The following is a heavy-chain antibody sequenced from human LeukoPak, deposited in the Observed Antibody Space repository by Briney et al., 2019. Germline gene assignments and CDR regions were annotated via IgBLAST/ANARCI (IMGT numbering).Heavy chain of an antibody. D-gene: IGHD6-13*01. CDR2: ISSSGSTI. CDR1: GFTFSSYW. J-gene: IGHJ4*02. Sequence: GGSLRLSCAASGFTFSSYWMSWVRQAPGKGLEWVSYISSSGSTIYYADSVKGRFTISRDNAKNSLYLQMNSLRAEDTAVYYCARIGASSWYEDYWGQGTLVTVSS. CDR3: ARIGASSWYEDY. V-gene: IGHV3-48*04.